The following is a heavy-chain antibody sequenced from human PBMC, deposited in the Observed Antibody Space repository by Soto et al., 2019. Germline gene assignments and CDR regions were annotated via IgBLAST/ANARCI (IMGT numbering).Heavy chain of an antibody. J-gene: IGHJ6*02. D-gene: IGHD2-15*01. CDR3: AKDLSGARWYYDALDV. Sequence: GGSLRLSCEVSGFTFSTHGMHWVRQAPGKGLEWVAGTSYDGTNKYYARSVQGRFTISRENSMKTLYLQMNSLRTEDTAVYYCAKDLSGARWYYDALDVWGQGTTVTVSS. V-gene: IGHV3-30*18. CDR2: TSYDGTNK. CDR1: GFTFSTHG.